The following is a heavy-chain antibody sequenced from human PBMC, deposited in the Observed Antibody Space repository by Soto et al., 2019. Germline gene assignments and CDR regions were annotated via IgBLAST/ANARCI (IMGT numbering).Heavy chain of an antibody. D-gene: IGHD2-15*01. J-gene: IGHJ6*02. CDR1: GYSVSSSDYY. V-gene: IGHV4-39*01. CDR2: MFYSGLT. Sequence: SETLSLTYSVSGYSVSSSDYYWAWIRQPPGKGPEWIGRMFYSGLTYYNPSLKSRVTLSVDTSKNHFSVRLNSVTAADTAVYYCAPLTVSLSGPYGIHVWGQGTTVTAP. CDR3: APLTVSLSGPYGIHV.